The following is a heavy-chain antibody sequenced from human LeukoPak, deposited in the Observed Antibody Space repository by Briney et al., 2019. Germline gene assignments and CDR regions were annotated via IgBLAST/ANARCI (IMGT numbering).Heavy chain of an antibody. V-gene: IGHV3-33*01. Sequence: GGSLRLSWAPSGFALSSYAMHSVRQTPGKGLEWVAVIWYDGSNEYYSDSVKGRFAISRDTSNNTLYLQMNNVRAEDTAVYLLARDPGLRLDFWGQGTLLTVSS. CDR1: GFALSSYA. CDR2: IWYDGSNE. CDR3: ARDPGLRLDF. J-gene: IGHJ4*02. D-gene: IGHD6-25*01.